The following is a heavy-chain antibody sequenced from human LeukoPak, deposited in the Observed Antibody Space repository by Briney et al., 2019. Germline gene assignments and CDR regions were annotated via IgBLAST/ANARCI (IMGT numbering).Heavy chain of an antibody. CDR3: AREWGYCGKSLGYYYYYMDL. V-gene: IGHV4-4*07. CDR1: GDSISSYY. J-gene: IGHJ6*03. CDR2: IHGSRST. D-gene: IGHD4-23*01. Sequence: SETLSLTCTVSGDSISSYYWNWIRQPAGKGLEWIGRIHGSRSTNYNPSLKSRVTMSLDTSKNQFSLKLSSVTAADTAVYSCAREWGYCGKSLGYYYYYMDLWGKGTTVTVSS.